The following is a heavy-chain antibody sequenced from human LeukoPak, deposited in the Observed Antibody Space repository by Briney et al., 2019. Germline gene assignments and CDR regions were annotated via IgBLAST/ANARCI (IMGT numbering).Heavy chain of an antibody. V-gene: IGHV3-9*01. Sequence: GGSLRLSCAASGFTFDDYAMHWVRQAPGKGLEWVSGISWNSGSIGYADSVKGRFTISRDNAKNSLYLQMNSLRAEDTALYYCAKDIGYYGSGSLYYYYGMDVWGQGTTVTVSS. CDR2: ISWNSGSI. CDR1: GFTFDDYA. J-gene: IGHJ6*02. D-gene: IGHD3-10*01. CDR3: AKDIGYYGSGSLYYYYGMDV.